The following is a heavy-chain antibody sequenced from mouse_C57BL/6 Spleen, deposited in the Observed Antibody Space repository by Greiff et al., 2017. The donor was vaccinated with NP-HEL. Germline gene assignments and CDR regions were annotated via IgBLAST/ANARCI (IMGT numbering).Heavy chain of an antibody. CDR2: ISNGGGST. V-gene: IGHV5-12*01. CDR3: ARPHDY. J-gene: IGHJ4*01. CDR1: GFTFSDYY. Sequence: EVKVVESGGGLVQPGGSLKLSCAASGFTFSDYYMYWVRQTPEKRLEWVAYISNGGGSTYYPDTVKGRFTISRDNAKNTLYLQMSRLKSEDTAMYYCARPHDYWGQGTSVTVSS.